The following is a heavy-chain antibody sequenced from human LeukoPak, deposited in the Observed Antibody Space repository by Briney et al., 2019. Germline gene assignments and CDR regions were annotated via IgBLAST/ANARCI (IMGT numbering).Heavy chain of an antibody. D-gene: IGHD3-10*01. Sequence: PGGSLRLSCAASGFTVSSNYMSWVRQAPGKGLEWVSVIYSGSSTYYADSVKGRFAISRDNSKNTLYLQMNSLRAEDTAVYYCASGIITMVRGFKYDYWGQGTLVTVSS. CDR3: ASGIITMVRGFKYDY. CDR2: IYSGSST. J-gene: IGHJ4*02. V-gene: IGHV3-66*01. CDR1: GFTVSSNY.